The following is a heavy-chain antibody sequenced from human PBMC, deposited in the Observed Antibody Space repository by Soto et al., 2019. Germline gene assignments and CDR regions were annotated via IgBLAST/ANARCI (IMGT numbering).Heavy chain of an antibody. CDR2: ISYDGSNK. V-gene: IGHV3-30*18. CDR1: GFTFSSYG. J-gene: IGHJ3*02. Sequence: QVQLVESGGGVVQPGRSLRLSCAASGFTFSSYGMHWVRQAPGKGLEWVAVISYDGSNKYYADSVKGRFTISRDNSKNTLYLQMTSLRAEDTAVYYCAKDDTSGSDAFDIWGQGTMVTVSS. D-gene: IGHD3-22*01. CDR3: AKDDTSGSDAFDI.